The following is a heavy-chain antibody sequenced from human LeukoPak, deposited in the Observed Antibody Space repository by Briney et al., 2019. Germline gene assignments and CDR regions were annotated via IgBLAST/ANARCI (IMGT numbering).Heavy chain of an antibody. CDR2: ISWNSIHI. Sequence: GGSLRLSCVVSGLTFDDYAMHWVRQAPGKGLEWVSGISWNSIHIGYADSVKGRFTISRDNAKNSLYLLMNSLRAEDTALYYCGKDLGLYASGRNDYWGQGTLVTVSS. CDR3: GKDLGLYASGRNDY. CDR1: GLTFDDYA. V-gene: IGHV3-9*01. D-gene: IGHD3-10*01. J-gene: IGHJ4*02.